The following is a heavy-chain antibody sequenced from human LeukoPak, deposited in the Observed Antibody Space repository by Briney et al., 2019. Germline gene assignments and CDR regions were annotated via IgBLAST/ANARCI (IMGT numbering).Heavy chain of an antibody. Sequence: GESLKISCKGSGYSFTNYWIGWVRQMPGKGLEWVGIIYPDDSDTRYSPSFQGQVTISADKSISTAYLQWSSLKASDTAMYYCARKVAYGSGSYYLDYWGQGTLVTVSS. J-gene: IGHJ4*02. D-gene: IGHD3-10*01. V-gene: IGHV5-51*01. CDR1: GYSFTNYW. CDR3: ARKVAYGSGSYYLDY. CDR2: IYPDDSDT.